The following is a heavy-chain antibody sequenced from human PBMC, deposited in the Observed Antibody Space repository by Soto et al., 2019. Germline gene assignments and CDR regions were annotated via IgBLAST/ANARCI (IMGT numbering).Heavy chain of an antibody. D-gene: IGHD4-17*01. J-gene: IGHJ3*02. CDR3: ARSLGVFGTVTLAFDI. V-gene: IGHV4-61*01. CDR2: IYYSGST. CDR1: GGSVSSGSYY. Sequence: ETLSLTCTVSGGSVSSGSYYGSWIRQPPGKGLEWIGYIYYSGSTNYNPSLKSRVTISVDTSKNQFSLKLSSVTAADTAVYYCARSLGVFGTVTLAFDIWGQGTMVTVSS.